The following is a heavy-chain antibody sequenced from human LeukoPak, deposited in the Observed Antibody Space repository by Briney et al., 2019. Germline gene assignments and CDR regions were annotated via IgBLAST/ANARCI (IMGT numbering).Heavy chain of an antibody. J-gene: IGHJ5*02. D-gene: IGHD5-18*01. Sequence: PSETLSLTCTVSGVSINSGGYYWNWIRYHPGKGLEWIGYIYYTGTTYYNPSLQSRVIISLDTSRNQFSLNLSSVTAADTAIYYCAAGNSWIQIWNHWGQGTLVTVSS. V-gene: IGHV4-31*03. CDR2: IYYTGTT. CDR1: GVSINSGGYY. CDR3: AAGNSWIQIWNH.